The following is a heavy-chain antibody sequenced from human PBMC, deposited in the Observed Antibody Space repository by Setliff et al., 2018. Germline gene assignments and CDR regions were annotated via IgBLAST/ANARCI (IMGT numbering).Heavy chain of an antibody. V-gene: IGHV4-59*01. CDR3: ARFLNPRDGYQNSPGFDF. J-gene: IGHJ4*02. D-gene: IGHD5-12*01. Sequence: PSETLSLTCSVSGGSISSSYWTWIRQPPGKGLEWIGYIYSSGSSNYNPSLKSRVTISVDTSKNQFSLKMSSMTAADTAVYYCARFLNPRDGYQNSPGFDFWRQGTLVTVSS. CDR1: GGSISSSY. CDR2: IYSSGSS.